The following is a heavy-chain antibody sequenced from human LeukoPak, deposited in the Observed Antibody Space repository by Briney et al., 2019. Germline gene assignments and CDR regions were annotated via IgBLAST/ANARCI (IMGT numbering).Heavy chain of an antibody. CDR1: GFTFSNYE. J-gene: IGHJ4*02. V-gene: IGHV3-48*03. Sequence: GGSLRLSCAASGFTFSNYEMNWVRQAPGKGLEWVSYISSSGTTIYYAERRFTISRDNAKNSLYLLMNSLRAEDTAIYYCARGYCSGGSCYGGDYWGQGTLVSVSS. CDR2: ISSSGTTI. CDR3: ARGYCSGGSCYGGDY. D-gene: IGHD2-15*01.